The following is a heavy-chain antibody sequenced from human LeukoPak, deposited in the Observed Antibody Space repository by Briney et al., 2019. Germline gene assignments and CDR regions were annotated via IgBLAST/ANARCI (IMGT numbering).Heavy chain of an antibody. CDR3: AKDYAEGWRKRGMDV. CDR2: ISSSGGGT. V-gene: IGHV3-23*01. Sequence: GSLRLSSGVSSCISISCDVRWVRQPPPEELVWFSAISSSGGGTFYADSVRGRFTISRDNSKNTVYLQMNSLRAEDTAVYYYAKDYAEGWRKRGMDVWGKGATVTVSS. J-gene: IGHJ6*03. CDR1: SCISISCD. D-gene: IGHD3-16*01.